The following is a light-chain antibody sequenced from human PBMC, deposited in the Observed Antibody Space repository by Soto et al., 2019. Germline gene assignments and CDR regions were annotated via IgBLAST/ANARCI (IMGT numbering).Light chain of an antibody. J-gene: IGKJ1*01. CDR1: QSIRND. V-gene: IGKV1-6*01. CDR2: AAS. CDR3: VQDYDYPRT. Sequence: IQMTQSPSTLSASLGDRVTLTCRASQSIRNDLGWFQQKPGKAPKLLIYAASTLHSGVPSRFSGSGSATEFTLTISTLHPDDFATYYCVQDYDYPRTFGQGTKVDIK.